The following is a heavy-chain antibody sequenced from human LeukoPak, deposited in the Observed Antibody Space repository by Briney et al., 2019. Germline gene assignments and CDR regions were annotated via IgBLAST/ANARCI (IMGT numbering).Heavy chain of an antibody. Sequence: GGSLRLSCAASGFTFSSYGMHWVRQAPGRGLERVAVISYDGSNKYYADSVKGRFTISRDNSKNTLYLQMNSLRAEDTAVYYCAKLMATDAFDIWGQGTMVTVSS. V-gene: IGHV3-30*18. CDR1: GFTFSSYG. CDR2: ISYDGSNK. J-gene: IGHJ3*02. CDR3: AKLMATDAFDI. D-gene: IGHD5-24*01.